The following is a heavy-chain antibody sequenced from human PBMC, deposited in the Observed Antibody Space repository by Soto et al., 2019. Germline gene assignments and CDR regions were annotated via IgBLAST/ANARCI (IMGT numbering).Heavy chain of an antibody. J-gene: IGHJ3*02. CDR1: GYTFDNYA. V-gene: IGHV1-3*01. CDR3: AGVQYSGYDFKLAFDI. Sequence: QVQLVQSGAQVKKPGASVKVSCKASGYTFDNYALHWVRQAPGRRLEWMGWIHAGNGYTKYSQRFQGRVTITRDTSASTVHMDLSSLRSEDTAGYYCAGVQYSGYDFKLAFDIWGQGTMVTVSS. D-gene: IGHD5-12*01. CDR2: IHAGNGYT.